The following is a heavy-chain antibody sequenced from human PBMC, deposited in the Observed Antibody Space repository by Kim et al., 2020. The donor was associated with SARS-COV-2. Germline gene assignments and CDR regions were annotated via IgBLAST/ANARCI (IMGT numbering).Heavy chain of an antibody. J-gene: IGHJ4*01. CDR2: INHSGST. D-gene: IGHD2-15*01. CDR1: GGSFSGYY. Sequence: SETLSLTCAVYGGSFSGYYWSWIRQPPGKGLEWIGEINHSGSTNYNPSLKSRVTISVDTSKNQFSLKLSSVTAADTAVYYCARKIRYCSGGSCYSFDYWG. V-gene: IGHV4-34*01. CDR3: ARKIRYCSGGSCYSFDY.